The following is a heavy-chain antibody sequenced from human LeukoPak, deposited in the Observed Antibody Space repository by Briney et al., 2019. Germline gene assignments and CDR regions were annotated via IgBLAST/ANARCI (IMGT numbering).Heavy chain of an antibody. V-gene: IGHV3-7*01. CDR2: IKQDGSEK. J-gene: IGHJ4*02. CDR1: GFTFSSYW. D-gene: IGHD4-17*01. Sequence: GGSLRLSXAASGFTFSSYWMSWVRQAPGKGLEWVANIKQDGSEKYYVDSVKGRFTISRDNAKNSLYLQMNSLRAEDTAAYYCAREGNHDYGDYVLGYWGQGTLVTVSS. CDR3: AREGNHDYGDYVLGY.